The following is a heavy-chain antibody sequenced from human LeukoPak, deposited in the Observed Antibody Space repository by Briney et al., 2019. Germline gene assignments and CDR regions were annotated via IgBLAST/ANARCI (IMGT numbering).Heavy chain of an antibody. Sequence: SVKVSCKASGGTFSSYAISWVRQAPGQGLESMGGIIPIFGTANYAQKFQGRVTITADESTSTAYMELSGLRSEDTAVYYCARNSLPRVYYYYYMDVWGKGTTVTVSS. J-gene: IGHJ6*03. CDR3: ARNSLPRVYYYYYMDV. CDR1: GGTFSSYA. V-gene: IGHV1-69*13. D-gene: IGHD4-23*01. CDR2: IIPIFGTA.